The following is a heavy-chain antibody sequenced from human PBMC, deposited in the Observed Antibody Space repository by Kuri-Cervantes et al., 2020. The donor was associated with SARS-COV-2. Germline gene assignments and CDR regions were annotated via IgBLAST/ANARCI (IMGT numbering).Heavy chain of an antibody. D-gene: IGHD6-19*01. J-gene: IGHJ4*02. CDR1: GFTFSRCW. Sequence: GGSLRLSCAASGFTFSRCWMHWVRQAPGKGLVWVSRINSDGSSTTYADSVKGRFTISRDNAKNTLYLQMNSLRAEDTAVYYCARGSSGGWYVWGHFDYWGQGTLVTVSS. V-gene: IGHV3-74*01. CDR2: INSDGSST. CDR3: ARGSSGGWYVWGHFDY.